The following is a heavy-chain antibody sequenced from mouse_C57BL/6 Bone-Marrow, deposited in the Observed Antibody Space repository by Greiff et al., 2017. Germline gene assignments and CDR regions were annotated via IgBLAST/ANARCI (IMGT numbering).Heavy chain of an antibody. D-gene: IGHD1-3*01. V-gene: IGHV5-6*01. Sequence: EVQLVESGGDLVKPGGSLTLSCAASGFTFSSYGMSWVRQTPDKRLEWVATISSGGSYTYYPDSVKGRFTISRDNAKNTLYLQMSSLKSEDTAMYYCARHSGYYDVWGTGTTVTVSS. CDR3: ARHSGYYDV. J-gene: IGHJ1*03. CDR1: GFTFSSYG. CDR2: ISSGGSYT.